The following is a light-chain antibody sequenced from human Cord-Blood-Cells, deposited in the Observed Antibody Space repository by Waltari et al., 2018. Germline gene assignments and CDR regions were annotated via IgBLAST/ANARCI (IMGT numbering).Light chain of an antibody. CDR2: DVS. Sequence: QSALTHPRSVSRSPGPSVTISCAGTSSDVGGYNYLPRYQQHPGKAPKLMIYDVSKRPSGVADRFSGSKSGNAASLTISGLQAEDEADYYCCSYAGSYTNVVFGGGTKLTVL. CDR1: SSDVGGYNY. J-gene: IGLJ2*01. V-gene: IGLV2-11*01. CDR3: CSYAGSYTNVV.